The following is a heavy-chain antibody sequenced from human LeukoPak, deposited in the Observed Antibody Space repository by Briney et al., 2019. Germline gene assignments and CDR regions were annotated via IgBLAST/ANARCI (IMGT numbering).Heavy chain of an antibody. CDR1: GLTVSFNY. J-gene: IGHJ6*03. V-gene: IGHV3-53*01. Sequence: GGSLRLSCAASGLTVSFNYMSWVRQAPGKGLEWISVIYSGGSTYYADSVKGRFTISRDDSKNTLYPQMNSLRADDTAIYYCARAQWRTYSYYYMDVWGKGTKDTVSS. D-gene: IGHD6-19*01. CDR3: ARAQWRTYSYYYMDV. CDR2: IYSGGST.